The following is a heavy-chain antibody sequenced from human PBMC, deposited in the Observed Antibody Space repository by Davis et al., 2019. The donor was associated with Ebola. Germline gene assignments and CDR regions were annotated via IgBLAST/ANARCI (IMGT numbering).Heavy chain of an antibody. CDR3: ARFLEWKADY. V-gene: IGHV5-51*01. CDR1: GYRFYSYW. D-gene: IGHD3-3*01. J-gene: IGHJ4*02. CDR2: IYPGDSDT. Sequence: KVSCKGSGYRFYSYWIGWVRQMPGKGLEWMGIIYPGDSDTRYSPSFQGQVTISADKSITTAYLQWSSLRASDTAMYYCARFLEWKADYWGQGTLVTVSS.